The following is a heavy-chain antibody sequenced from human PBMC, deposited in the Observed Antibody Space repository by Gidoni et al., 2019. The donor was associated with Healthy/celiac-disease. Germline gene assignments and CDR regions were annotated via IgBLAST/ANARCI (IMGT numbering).Heavy chain of an antibody. J-gene: IGHJ3*02. V-gene: IGHV1-69*02. CDR1: GGTFRSYT. Sequence: QVQLVQSGAEVKKPGSSVKVSCKASGGTFRSYTISWVRQAPGPGLEWMGRIIPILGIANYAQKFQGRVTITADKSTSTAYMELSSLRSEDTAVYYCARGEGNSGYDRSAFDIWGQGTMGTVSS. CDR3: ARGEGNSGYDRSAFDI. CDR2: IIPILGIA. D-gene: IGHD5-12*01.